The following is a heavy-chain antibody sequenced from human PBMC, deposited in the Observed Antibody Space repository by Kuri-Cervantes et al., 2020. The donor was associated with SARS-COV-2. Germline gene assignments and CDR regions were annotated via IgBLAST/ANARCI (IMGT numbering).Heavy chain of an antibody. J-gene: IGHJ4*02. CDR1: GFTFSSYG. Sequence: GESLKISCAASGFTFSSYGMNWVRQAPGKGLEWVSYISRSSSNIYYADSVEGRFTISRDNAKNSLYLQMHSLRDEDTAVYFCARDPGAHGGDLYFDYWGQGTLVTVSS. CDR3: ARDPGAHGGDLYFDY. V-gene: IGHV3-48*02. D-gene: IGHD3-3*01. CDR2: ISRSSSNI.